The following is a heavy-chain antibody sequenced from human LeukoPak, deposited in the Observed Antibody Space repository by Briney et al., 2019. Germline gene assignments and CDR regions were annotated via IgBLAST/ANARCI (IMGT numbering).Heavy chain of an antibody. V-gene: IGHV3-30-3*01. J-gene: IGHJ5*02. D-gene: IGHD2-2*01. CDR1: GFTFSSYA. CDR3: ARSYCSSTSCYHNWFDP. CDR2: ISYDGSNK. Sequence: PGRSLRLSCAAPGFTFSSYAMHWVRQAPGKGLEWVAVISYDGSNKYYADSVKGRFTISRDNSKNTLYLQMNSLRAEDTAVYYCARSYCSSTSCYHNWFDPWGQGTLVTVSS.